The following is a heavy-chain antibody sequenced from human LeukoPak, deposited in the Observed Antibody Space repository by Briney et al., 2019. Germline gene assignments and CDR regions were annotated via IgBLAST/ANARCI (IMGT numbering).Heavy chain of an antibody. V-gene: IGHV1-69*13. CDR3: ASPFYYYDSSGYQYYFDY. J-gene: IGHJ4*02. CDR1: GYTFTSYG. CDR2: IIPIFGTA. D-gene: IGHD3-22*01. Sequence: SVKVSCKASGYTFTSYGISWVRQAPGQGLEWMGGIIPIFGTANYAQKFQGRVTIAADESTSTAYMELSSLRSEDTAVYYCASPFYYYDSSGYQYYFDYWGQGTLVTVSS.